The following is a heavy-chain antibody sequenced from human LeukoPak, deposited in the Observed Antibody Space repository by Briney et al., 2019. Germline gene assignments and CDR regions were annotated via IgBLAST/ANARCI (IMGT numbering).Heavy chain of an antibody. Sequence: SETLSLTCTVSGGSISSSDYYWGWIRQPPGKGLEWIGYIYYSGSTNYNPSLKSRVTISVDTSKNQFSLKLSSVTAADTAVYYCARMWANWEYYFDYWGQGTLVTVSS. D-gene: IGHD1-26*01. J-gene: IGHJ4*02. V-gene: IGHV4-61*05. CDR1: GGSISSSDYY. CDR2: IYYSGST. CDR3: ARMWANWEYYFDY.